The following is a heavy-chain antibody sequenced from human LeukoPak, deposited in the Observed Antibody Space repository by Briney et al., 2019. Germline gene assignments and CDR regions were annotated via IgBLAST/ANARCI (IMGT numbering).Heavy chain of an antibody. Sequence: PGGSLRLSCAASGFTFDDYAMHWVRQAPGKGLEWVSGISWNSGSIGYADSVKGRFTISRGNAKNSLYLQMNSLRAEDMALYYCAKSRTSSSWGYFDYWGQGTLVTVSS. J-gene: IGHJ4*02. V-gene: IGHV3-9*03. CDR1: GFTFDDYA. CDR3: AKSRTSSSWGYFDY. D-gene: IGHD6-6*01. CDR2: ISWNSGSI.